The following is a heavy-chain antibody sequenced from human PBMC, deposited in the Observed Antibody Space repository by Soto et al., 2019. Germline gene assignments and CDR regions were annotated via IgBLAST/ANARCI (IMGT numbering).Heavy chain of an antibody. CDR2: ISGGGGAT. V-gene: IGHV3-23*01. Sequence: EVQLLESGGGFVQPGGSLRLSCEASGFTFRSYAISWVRQAPGKGLEWVAAISGGGGATYYADSVKGRFTISRDNSKNTLSLQRNSLRAEDTAVYYCAKDGWKNYYDSTGYRYGMDVWGQGTTVTVSS. D-gene: IGHD3-22*01. CDR1: GFTFRSYA. J-gene: IGHJ6*02. CDR3: AKDGWKNYYDSTGYRYGMDV.